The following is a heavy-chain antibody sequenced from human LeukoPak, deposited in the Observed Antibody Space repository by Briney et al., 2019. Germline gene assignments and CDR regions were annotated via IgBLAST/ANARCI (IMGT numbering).Heavy chain of an antibody. CDR3: ARGRGGYDYGRWFDP. J-gene: IGHJ5*02. D-gene: IGHD5-18*01. CDR2: IYDSGAT. CDR1: GDSIRRSTHY. V-gene: IGHV4-39*07. Sequence: SSETLSLTCTVSGDSIRRSTHYGGWIRQSPEEGLEWIGTIYDSGATYYNPSFQSRVTILVDKSKNQFSLKLSSVTAADTAVYYCARGRGGYDYGRWFDPWGQGTLVTVSS.